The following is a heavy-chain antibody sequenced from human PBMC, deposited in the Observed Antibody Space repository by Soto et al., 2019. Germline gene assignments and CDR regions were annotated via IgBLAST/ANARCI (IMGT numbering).Heavy chain of an antibody. CDR1: GGSISSGDYY. V-gene: IGHV4-30-4*01. CDR2: IYYSGST. J-gene: IGHJ4*02. Sequence: QVQLQESGPGLVKPSQTLSLTCTVSGGSISSGDYYWSWIRQPPGKGLEGIGYIYYSGSTYYNPSLKSRVTISADTSKNQFSLTLSSVTAADTAVYYCARTPPLGYFDYWGQGTLVTVSS. CDR3: ARTPPLGYFDY.